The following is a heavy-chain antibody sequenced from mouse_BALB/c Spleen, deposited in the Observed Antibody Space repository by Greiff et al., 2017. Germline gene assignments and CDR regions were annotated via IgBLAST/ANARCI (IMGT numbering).Heavy chain of an antibody. V-gene: IGHV5-17*02. CDR2: ISSGSSTI. Sequence: EVNVVESGGGLVQPGGSRKLSCAASGFTFSSFGMHWVRQAPEKGLEWVAYISSGSSTIYYADTVKGRFTISRDNPKNTLFLQMTSLRSEDTAMYYCARWGYYGSNYAMDYWGQGTSVTVAS. D-gene: IGHD1-1*01. J-gene: IGHJ4*01. CDR1: GFTFSSFG. CDR3: ARWGYYGSNYAMDY.